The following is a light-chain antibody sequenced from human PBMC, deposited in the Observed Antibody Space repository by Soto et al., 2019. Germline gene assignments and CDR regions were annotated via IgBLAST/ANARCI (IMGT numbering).Light chain of an antibody. CDR1: QSVSSNY. CDR2: GAS. CDR3: QQYGSSPPLT. Sequence: EIVLTQSPGTLSLSPGERATLSCRASQSVSSNYLAWYQQKPGQAPRLLIYGASSRATGIPDRFSGSGSGTDVTLNISRLETEDFAVYYCQQYGSSPPLTFGGGTKVEIK. V-gene: IGKV3-20*01. J-gene: IGKJ4*01.